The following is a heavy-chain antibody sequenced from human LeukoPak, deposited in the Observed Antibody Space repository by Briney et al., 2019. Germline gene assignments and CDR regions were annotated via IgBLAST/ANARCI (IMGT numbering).Heavy chain of an antibody. V-gene: IGHV3-53*01. D-gene: IGHD3-10*01. Sequence: PGGSLTLSCAASGFTVSSNYMSWVRQAPGKGLDWVSTLYRGGSTYYADSVKGRFTIFRDTSKNTLHLQMNSLRAEDTAVYYCVAPGSPAGSYYYGDYWGQGSLVTVSS. CDR2: LYRGGST. J-gene: IGHJ4*02. CDR1: GFTVSSNY. CDR3: VAPGSPAGSYYYGDY.